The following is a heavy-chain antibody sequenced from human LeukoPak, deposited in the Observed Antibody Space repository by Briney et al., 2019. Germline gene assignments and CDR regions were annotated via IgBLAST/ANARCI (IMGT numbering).Heavy chain of an antibody. CDR3: GRDRPSGYYDY. CDR2: INHSGIT. J-gene: IGHJ4*02. CDR1: SYSIRSDYY. Sequence: SETLSLTCTVSSYSIRSDYYWGWIRQPPGKGLEWIASINHSGITYYNPSLKSRVTISVDMSKNQFSLKLTSVTAADTAVYYCGRDRPSGYYDYWGQGILVTVSS. V-gene: IGHV4-38-2*02. D-gene: IGHD3-22*01.